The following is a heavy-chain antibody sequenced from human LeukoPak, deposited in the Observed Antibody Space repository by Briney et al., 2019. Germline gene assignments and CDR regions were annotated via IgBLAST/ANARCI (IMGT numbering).Heavy chain of an antibody. Sequence: ASVKVSCKASGYTFTSYGISWVRQAPGQGLEWMGWISAYNGNTNYAQKLQGRVTMTTDTSTSTAYMELRSLRSDDTAVYYCARAPQSYSRFFYYYYGMDVWGQGTTVTVSS. CDR2: ISAYNGNT. CDR3: ARAPQSYSRFFYYYYGMDV. V-gene: IGHV1-18*01. J-gene: IGHJ6*02. CDR1: GYTFTSYG. D-gene: IGHD6-13*01.